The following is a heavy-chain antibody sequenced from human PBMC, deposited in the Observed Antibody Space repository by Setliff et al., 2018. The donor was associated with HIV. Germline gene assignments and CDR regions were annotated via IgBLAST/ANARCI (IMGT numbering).Heavy chain of an antibody. V-gene: IGHV6-1*01. CDR3: ARGSYGSVLL. CDR2: TYYRSEWYF. Sequence: SQTLSLTCAISGDSVSSDNAAWNWIRQSPMRGLEWLGRTYYRSEWYFDYAVSVKSRIIINPDTSKNQFSLHLNSVTPEDAAVYYCARGSYGSVLLWGQGTLVTVSS. CDR1: GDSVSSDNAA. D-gene: IGHD6-19*01. J-gene: IGHJ4*02.